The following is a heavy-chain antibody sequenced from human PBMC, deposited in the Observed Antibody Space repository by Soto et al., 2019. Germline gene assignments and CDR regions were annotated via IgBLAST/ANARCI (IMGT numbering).Heavy chain of an antibody. Sequence: SETLSLTCAVSGGSISSLGYYWSWIRQDPGKGLEWIGHIFHSGNMDYNPSLQSRVTMSVDTSKYQFSLKLSSVTAADTAVYYCAREERFSHWLDPWGQGTLVTVSS. CDR1: GGSISSLGYY. J-gene: IGHJ5*02. CDR3: AREERFSHWLDP. CDR2: IFHSGNM. V-gene: IGHV4-31*11.